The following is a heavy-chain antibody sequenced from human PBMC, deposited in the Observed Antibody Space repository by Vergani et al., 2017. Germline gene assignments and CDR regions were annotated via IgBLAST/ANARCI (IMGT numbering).Heavy chain of an antibody. V-gene: IGHV3-15*01. Sequence: EVQLVESGGGLVKPGGSLRLSCAASGFTFSNAWMSWVRQAPGKGREWVGRIKSKTDGGTTDYAAPVKGRFTISRDDSKNTLYLQMNSLKTEDTAVYXCTTTVGPSGSYGVIDYWGQGTLVTVSS. CDR2: IKSKTDGGTT. CDR3: TTTVGPSGSYGVIDY. J-gene: IGHJ4*02. CDR1: GFTFSNAW. D-gene: IGHD1-26*01.